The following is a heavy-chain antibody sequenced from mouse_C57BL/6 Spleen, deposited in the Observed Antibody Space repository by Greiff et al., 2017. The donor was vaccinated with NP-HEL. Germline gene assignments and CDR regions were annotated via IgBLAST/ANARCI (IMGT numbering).Heavy chain of an antibody. D-gene: IGHD1-2*01. CDR2: INPNNGGT. V-gene: IGHV1-22*01. CDR1: GYTFTDYN. Sequence: EVQLQQSGPELVKPGASVKMSCKASGYTFTDYNMHWVKQSHGKSLEWIGYINPNNGGTSYNQKFKGKATLNVNKSSSTAYMELRSLTSEDSAGYYCATAWGSKYYMDYWGQGTTLTVSS. CDR3: ATAWGSKYYMDY. J-gene: IGHJ2*01.